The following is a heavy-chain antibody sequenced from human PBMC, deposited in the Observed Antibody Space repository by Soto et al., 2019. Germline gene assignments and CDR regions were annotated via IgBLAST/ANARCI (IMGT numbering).Heavy chain of an antibody. Sequence: SETLSLTGTVSGGSVSSGSYYWSWIRQPAGEGVEWIGYIYYSGSTDYNPSLKSRVTISVDTSKNQFSLKLSSVTAADTAVYYCARAGNFWSGYSPNKGGYGMDVWGQGTTVTVSS. CDR3: ARAGNFWSGYSPNKGGYGMDV. V-gene: IGHV4-61*01. D-gene: IGHD3-3*01. J-gene: IGHJ6*02. CDR2: IYYSGST. CDR1: GGSVSSGSYY.